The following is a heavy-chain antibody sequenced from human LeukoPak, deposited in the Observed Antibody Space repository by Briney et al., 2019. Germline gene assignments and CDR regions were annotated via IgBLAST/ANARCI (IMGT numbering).Heavy chain of an antibody. D-gene: IGHD3-10*01. J-gene: IGHJ4*02. CDR2: IYWYDDK. CDR1: GFSLSTSGVG. CDR3: AHGAGRGLLWFGESPFDY. Sequence: ESGPTLVKPTQTLTLTCTFSGFSLSTSGVGVGWIRQPPGKALEWLALIYWYDDKRYSPSLKSRLTITKDTSKNQVVLTMTNMDPVDTATYYCAHGAGRGLLWFGESPFDYWGQGTLVTVSS. V-gene: IGHV2-5*01.